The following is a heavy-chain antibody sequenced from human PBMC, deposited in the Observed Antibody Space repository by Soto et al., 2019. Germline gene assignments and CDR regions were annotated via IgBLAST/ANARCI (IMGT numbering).Heavy chain of an antibody. CDR1: GGSFSGYY. Sequence: QVQLQQWGAGLLKPSETLSLTSAVYGGSFSGYYWSWIRQPPGKGLEWIGEINHSGSTNYNPSLKSPVPLAVDTSKNQFSLKLSSVTAADTAVYYCARGKVVRGSYVTLDYWGQGTLVTVSS. CDR3: ARGKVVRGSYVTLDY. J-gene: IGHJ4*02. V-gene: IGHV4-34*01. CDR2: INHSGST. D-gene: IGHD3-10*01.